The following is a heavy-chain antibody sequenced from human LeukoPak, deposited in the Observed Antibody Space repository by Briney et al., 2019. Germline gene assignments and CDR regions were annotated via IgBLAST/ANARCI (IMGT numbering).Heavy chain of an antibody. V-gene: IGHV3-21*01. CDR1: GFTFSSYS. CDR3: ARDPGYCSSTSCYSYYLDC. Sequence: GGSLRLSCAASGFTFSSYSMNWVRQAPGKGLEWVSSITSSSRYIYYADSVKGRFTISRDNAKNSLYLQMNSLRAEDTAVYYCARDPGYCSSTSCYSYYLDCWGQGTLVTVSS. D-gene: IGHD2-2*01. CDR2: ITSSSRYI. J-gene: IGHJ4*02.